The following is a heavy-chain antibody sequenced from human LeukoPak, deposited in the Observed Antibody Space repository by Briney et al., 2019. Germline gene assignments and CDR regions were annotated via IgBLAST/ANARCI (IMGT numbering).Heavy chain of an antibody. D-gene: IGHD4-17*01. CDR1: GFTFSSYS. V-gene: IGHV3-21*01. CDR3: ARDLRPPDDYGDYVWARRLNDDAFDI. J-gene: IGHJ3*02. CDR2: ISSSSSYI. Sequence: GGSLRLSCAAPGFTFSSYSMNWVRQAPGKGLEWVSSISSSSSYIYYADSVKGRFTISRDNAKNSLYLQMNSLRAEDTAVYYCARDLRPPDDYGDYVWARRLNDDAFDIWGQGTMVTVSS.